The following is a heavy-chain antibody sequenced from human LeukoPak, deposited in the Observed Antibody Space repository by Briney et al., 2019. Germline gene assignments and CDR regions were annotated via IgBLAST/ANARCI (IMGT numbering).Heavy chain of an antibody. CDR1: RFPFCNAW. J-gene: IGHJ4*02. V-gene: IGHV3-15*01. D-gene: IGHD3-16*01. CDR2: VKRRTDGGAT. CDR3: TTDEGGFPGYFDY. Sequence: PGGSLRLPCAASRFPFCNAWVRWVPQAPGKGLEGVGHVKRRTDGGATDYAAPVKGRFTRSRDDSKNTLYLQMNSLKTDDTAVYCCTTDEGGFPGYFDYWGRGTLVTVSS.